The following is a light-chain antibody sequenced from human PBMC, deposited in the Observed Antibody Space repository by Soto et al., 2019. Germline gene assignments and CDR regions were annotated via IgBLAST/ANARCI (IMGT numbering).Light chain of an antibody. CDR2: EVS. CDR3: SSYTSSGTRV. V-gene: IGLV2-14*01. J-gene: IGLJ2*01. CDR1: RSDVGGYNF. Sequence: QSALTQPASVSGSPGQSITISCTGTRSDVGGYNFVSWYQQHPGKAPKVMIYEVSNRPSGVSNRFSGSKSGNMASLTISGLQAEDEADYYCSSYTSSGTRVFGGGTKLTVL.